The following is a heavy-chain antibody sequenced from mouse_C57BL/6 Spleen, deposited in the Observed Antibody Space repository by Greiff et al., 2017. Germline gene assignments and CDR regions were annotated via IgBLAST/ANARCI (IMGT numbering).Heavy chain of an antibody. Sequence: QVQLKESGAELVRPGTSVKVSCKASGYAFTNYLIEWVKQRPGQGLVLIGVINPGSGGTNYNEKFKGKAPLTAAKTSSTAYMQLSSLTSEDSAVYFCARSSNYWYFDVWGTGTTVTVAS. J-gene: IGHJ1*03. CDR3: ARSSNYWYFDV. CDR1: GYAFTNYL. V-gene: IGHV1-54*01. CDR2: INPGSGGT. D-gene: IGHD2-5*01.